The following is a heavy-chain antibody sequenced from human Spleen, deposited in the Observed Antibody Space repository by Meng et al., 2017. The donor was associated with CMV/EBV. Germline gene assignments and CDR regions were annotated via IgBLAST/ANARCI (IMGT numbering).Heavy chain of an antibody. V-gene: IGHV4-61*01. CDR3: ARERGPERGLYYYYGMDV. D-gene: IGHD6-25*01. J-gene: IGHJ6*02. CDR2: IYSSGTT. CDR1: GGSISSDSHY. Sequence: SETLSLTCTVSGGSISSDSHYWGWIRQPPGKGLEWIGYIYSSGTTNYSPSLKSRVSISLDTSKRQFSLRLRSVTAADTAVYYCARERGPERGLYYYYGMDVWGQGTTVTVSS.